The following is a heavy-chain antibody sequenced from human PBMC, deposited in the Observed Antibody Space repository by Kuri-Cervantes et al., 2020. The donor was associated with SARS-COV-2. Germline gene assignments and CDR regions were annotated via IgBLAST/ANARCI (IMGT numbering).Heavy chain of an antibody. CDR1: GFTFSSYS. CDR3: AKTVAGTGIDY. D-gene: IGHD6-19*01. J-gene: IGHJ4*02. CDR2: ISSSSYI. V-gene: IGHV3-21*04. Sequence: GGSLRLSCAASGFTFSSYSMNWVRQAPGKGLEWVSSISSSSYIYYADSVKGRFTISRDNAKNSLYLQMNSLRAEDTAVYYCAKTVAGTGIDYWGQGTLVTVSS.